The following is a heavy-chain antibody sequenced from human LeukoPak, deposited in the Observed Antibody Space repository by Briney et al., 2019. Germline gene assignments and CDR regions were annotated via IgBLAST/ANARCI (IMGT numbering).Heavy chain of an antibody. Sequence: PGGPLRLSCAASGFSFNNAWMSWVRQAPGKGLEWVGFIRNKAYGGTPEYAASVKGRFTISRDDSKSIAYLQMNSLKTEDTAVYYCTRVNTGLDYWGQGTLVTVSS. CDR2: IRNKAYGGTP. D-gene: IGHD2-8*02. CDR3: TRVNTGLDY. J-gene: IGHJ4*02. V-gene: IGHV3-49*04. CDR1: GFSFNNAW.